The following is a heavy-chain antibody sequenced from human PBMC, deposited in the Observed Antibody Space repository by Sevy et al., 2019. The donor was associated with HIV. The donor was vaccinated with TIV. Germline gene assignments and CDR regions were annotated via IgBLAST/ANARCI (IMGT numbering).Heavy chain of an antibody. CDR2: IKQDGSEK. D-gene: IGHD3-10*01. V-gene: IGHV3-7*01. CDR1: GFTFSSYW. Sequence: GESLKISCAASGFTFSSYWMSWVRQAPGKGLEWVANIKQDGSEKYYVDSVKGRFTISRDNAKNSLYLQMNSLRAEDTAVYYCARGPITMVRGVFFYWGQGTLVTVSS. J-gene: IGHJ4*02. CDR3: ARGPITMVRGVFFY.